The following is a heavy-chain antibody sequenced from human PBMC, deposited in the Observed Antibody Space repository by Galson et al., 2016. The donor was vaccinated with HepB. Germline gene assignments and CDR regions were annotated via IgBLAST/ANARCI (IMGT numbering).Heavy chain of an antibody. V-gene: IGHV3-23*01. J-gene: IGHJ6*02. CDR2: ISGDGGRR. CDR3: AKPTTYSSSWSRRRIAMDA. D-gene: IGHD6-13*01. CDR1: GFTFSNFA. Sequence: SLRLSCAASGFTFSNFAMTWVRQAPGKGLEWVSGISGDGGRRYYEDSVKGRFTVSRENSMKTLYLQMNSLRVEDTAVFYCAKPTTYSSSWSRRRIAMDAWGQGTTVTVSS.